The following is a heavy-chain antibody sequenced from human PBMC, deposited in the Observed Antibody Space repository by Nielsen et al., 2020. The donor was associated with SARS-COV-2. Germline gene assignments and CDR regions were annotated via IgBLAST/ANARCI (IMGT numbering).Heavy chain of an antibody. CDR3: ARHGDYAYYYYGMDV. D-gene: IGHD4-17*01. Sequence: GESLKISCAASGFTFSDYYMSWIRQAPGKGLEWVSYISSNSSYTNYADSVKGRFTISRDNAKNSLYLQMNSLRAEDTALYHCARHGDYAYYYYGMDVWGQGTTVTVSS. J-gene: IGHJ6*02. CDR2: ISSNSSYT. V-gene: IGHV3-11*03. CDR1: GFTFSDYY.